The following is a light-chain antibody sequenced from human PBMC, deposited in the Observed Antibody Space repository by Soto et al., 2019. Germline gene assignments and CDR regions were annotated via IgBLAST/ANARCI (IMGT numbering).Light chain of an antibody. CDR3: SSLTSSTTYV. V-gene: IGLV2-14*03. CDR1: SSDVGGYNY. J-gene: IGLJ1*01. Sequence: QSVLTQPASVSGSPGQSITISCTGTSSDVGGYNYVSWYQQHPGKAPKLLIYDVRSRPSGVSNRFSGSKSGNTASLTISGLQAEDEADYYCSSLTSSTTYVFGTGTKVT. CDR2: DVR.